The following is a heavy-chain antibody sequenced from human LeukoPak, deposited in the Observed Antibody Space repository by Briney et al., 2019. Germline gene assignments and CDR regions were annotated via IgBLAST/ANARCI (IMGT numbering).Heavy chain of an antibody. D-gene: IGHD3-9*01. CDR3: ARDRDWMTGYHYYFDY. CDR2: IIPIFGTA. CDR1: GYTFTSYG. V-gene: IGHV1-69*13. J-gene: IGHJ4*02. Sequence: EASVKVSCKASGYTFTSYGISWVRQAPGQGLEWMGGIIPIFGTANYAQKFQGRVTITADESTSTAYMELSSLRSEDTAVYYCARDRDWMTGYHYYFDYWGQGTLVTVSS.